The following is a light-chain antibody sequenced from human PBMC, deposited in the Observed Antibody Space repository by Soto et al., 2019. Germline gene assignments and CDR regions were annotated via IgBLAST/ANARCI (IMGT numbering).Light chain of an antibody. CDR2: EVS. CDR3: SSYTDSSTHYV. V-gene: IGLV2-14*01. J-gene: IGLJ1*01. CDR1: SSDVGVYNY. Sequence: QSALTQPASVSGSPGQSITISCTGTSSDVGVYNYVSWYQQHPGKAPKLMIFEVSNRPSGVSNRFSGSKSGNTASLTISGLQAGDEADYYCSSYTDSSTHYVFGTGTKLTVL.